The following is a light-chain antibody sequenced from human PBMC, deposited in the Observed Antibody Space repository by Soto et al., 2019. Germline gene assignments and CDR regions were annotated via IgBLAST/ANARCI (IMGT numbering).Light chain of an antibody. CDR1: QALSNY. J-gene: IGKJ4*01. CDR3: QQLSRYPLT. Sequence: IPLTHSPSVLSASPLYTFTITFRSSQALSNYLAWYQQKPGKAPDLLIYSASTLQSGVPSRFSGSGSETEFSLTIRALQPEDFATYYCQQLSRYPLTFGGGTKVDIK. CDR2: SAS. V-gene: IGKV1-9*01.